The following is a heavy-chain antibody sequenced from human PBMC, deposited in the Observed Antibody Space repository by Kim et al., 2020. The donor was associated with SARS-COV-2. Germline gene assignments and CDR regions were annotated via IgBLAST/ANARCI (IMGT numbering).Heavy chain of an antibody. CDR3: AREEVVTYYFDY. Sequence: NYAQKFQGRVTITADESTSTAYMELSSLRSEDTAVYYCAREEVVTYYFDYWGQGTLVTVSS. V-gene: IGHV1-69*01. J-gene: IGHJ4*02. D-gene: IGHD2-21*02.